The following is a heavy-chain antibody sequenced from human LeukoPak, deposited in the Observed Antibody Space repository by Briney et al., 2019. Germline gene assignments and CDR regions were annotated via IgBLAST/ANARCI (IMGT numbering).Heavy chain of an antibody. V-gene: IGHV3-23*01. CDR2: ISGSGVST. J-gene: IGHJ4*02. Sequence: RSGRSLRLSCAASGFTFSSYGMHWVCQAPGKGLEWVSTISGSGVSTYYADSVKGRFTISRDNSKNTLYLQMNSLRTEDTALYYCARDSSGAAGSRPDYWGQGTLVTVSS. CDR3: ARDSSGAAGSRPDY. CDR1: GFTFSSYG. D-gene: IGHD3-22*01.